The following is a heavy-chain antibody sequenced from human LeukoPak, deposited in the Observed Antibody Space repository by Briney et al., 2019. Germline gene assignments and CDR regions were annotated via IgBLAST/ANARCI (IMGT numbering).Heavy chain of an antibody. CDR3: TRDLAAAAT. D-gene: IGHD6-13*01. CDR1: GFTFDDYG. CDR2: INQDGKKR. Sequence: GGSLRLSCAASGFTFDDYGMSWVRQAPGKGLEWVANINQDGKKRYYVDSVKGRFTISRDNAKNSLYLQMNSLTAEDTAMYYCTRDLAAAATWGQGTLVTVSS. J-gene: IGHJ5*02. V-gene: IGHV3-7*03.